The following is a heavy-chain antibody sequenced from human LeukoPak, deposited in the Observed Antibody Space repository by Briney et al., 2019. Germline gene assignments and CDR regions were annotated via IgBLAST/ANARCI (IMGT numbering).Heavy chain of an antibody. CDR1: GGTFSSYA. J-gene: IGHJ5*02. V-gene: IGHV1-69*13. CDR3: ARGPERLYDSSGYNWFDP. D-gene: IGHD3-22*01. Sequence: GASVKVSCKASGGTFSSYAISWVRQAPGQGLEWMGGIIPIFGTANYAQKFQGRVTITADESTSTAYMELSSLRSEDTAVYYCARGPERLYDSSGYNWFDPWGQGTLVTVSS. CDR2: IIPIFGTA.